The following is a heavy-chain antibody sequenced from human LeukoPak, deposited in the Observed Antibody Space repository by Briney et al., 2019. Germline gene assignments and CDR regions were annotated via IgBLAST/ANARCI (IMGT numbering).Heavy chain of an antibody. Sequence: SETLSLTCTVSGGSISSYYWSWIRQPPGKGLEWIGYIYYSGSTNYNPSLKSRVTISVDTSKNQFSLKLSPVTAADTAVYYCARGRLEETTVTTTDDYWGQGTLVTVSS. CDR1: GGSISSYY. CDR2: IYYSGST. D-gene: IGHD4-17*01. V-gene: IGHV4-59*12. CDR3: ARGRLEETTVTTTDDY. J-gene: IGHJ4*02.